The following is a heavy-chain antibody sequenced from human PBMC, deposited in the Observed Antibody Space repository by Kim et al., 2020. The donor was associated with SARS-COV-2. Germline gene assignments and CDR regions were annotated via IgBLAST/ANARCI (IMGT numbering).Heavy chain of an antibody. Sequence: GGSLRLSCAASGFTFSSYSMNWVRQAPGKGLEWVSSISSSSSYIYYADSVKGRFTISRDNAKNSLYLQMNSLRAEDTAVYYCARGAWDFWSGPANYYYYGMDVWGQGTTVTVSS. CDR1: GFTFSSYS. D-gene: IGHD3-3*01. V-gene: IGHV3-21*01. CDR3: ARGAWDFWSGPANYYYYGMDV. J-gene: IGHJ6*02. CDR2: ISSSSSYI.